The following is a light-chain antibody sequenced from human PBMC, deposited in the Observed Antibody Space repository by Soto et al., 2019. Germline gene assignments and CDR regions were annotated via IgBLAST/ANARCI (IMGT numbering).Light chain of an antibody. CDR2: EAS. J-gene: IGKJ5*01. CDR1: QSVSSSY. V-gene: IGKV3D-20*02. CDR3: QQRYNWPSIT. Sequence: EIVLTQSPGTLSLSPGERATLSCRASQSVSSSYLAWYQQKPGQAPRLLIYEASNRATGIPARFSGSGSGTDFTLTISSLEAEDFAVYYCQQRYNWPSITFGQGTRLEIK.